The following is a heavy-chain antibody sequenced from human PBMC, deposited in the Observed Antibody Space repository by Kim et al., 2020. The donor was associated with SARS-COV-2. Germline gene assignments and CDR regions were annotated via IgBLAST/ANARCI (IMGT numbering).Heavy chain of an antibody. V-gene: IGHV3-9*01. J-gene: IGHJ4*02. CDR3: AKDVRIFQVVTGGFDY. D-gene: IGHD2-2*01. CDR2: ISWNSGSI. CDR1: GFTFDDHA. Sequence: GGSLRLSCAASGFTFDDHAMHWVRQAPGKGLEWVSGISWNSGSIGYADSVKGRFTISRDNAKNSLYLQMNSLRAEDTALYYCAKDVRIFQVVTGGFDYWGQGTLVTVSS.